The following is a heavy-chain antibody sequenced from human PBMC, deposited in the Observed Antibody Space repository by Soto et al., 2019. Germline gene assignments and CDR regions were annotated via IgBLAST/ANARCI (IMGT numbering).Heavy chain of an antibody. V-gene: IGHV3-23*01. CDR1: GFTFSSYA. CDR3: AKSGRYCSGGSCPHWDWFDP. Sequence: GGSLRLSCAASGFTFSSYAMSWVRQAPGKGLEWVSAISGSGGSTYYADSVKGRFTISRDNSKNTLYLQMNSLRAEDTAVYYCAKSGRYCSGGSCPHWDWFDPWGQGTLVTVSS. CDR2: ISGSGGST. J-gene: IGHJ5*02. D-gene: IGHD2-15*01.